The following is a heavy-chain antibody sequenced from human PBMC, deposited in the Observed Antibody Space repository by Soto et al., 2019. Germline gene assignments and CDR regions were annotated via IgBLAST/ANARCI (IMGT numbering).Heavy chain of an antibody. CDR1: GGSISSGGYY. CDR2: IYYSGST. J-gene: IGHJ6*03. CDR3: ARARYYDFWSGSLPPYYMDV. D-gene: IGHD3-3*01. V-gene: IGHV4-31*03. Sequence: SETLSLTCTVSGGSISSGGYYWSWIRQHPGKGLEWIGYIYYSGSTYYNPSLKSRVTISVDTSKNQFSLKLSSVTAADTAVYYCARARYYDFWSGSLPPYYMDVWGKGTTVTVSS.